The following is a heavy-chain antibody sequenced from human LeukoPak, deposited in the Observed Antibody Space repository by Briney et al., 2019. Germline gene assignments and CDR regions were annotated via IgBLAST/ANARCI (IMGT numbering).Heavy chain of an antibody. Sequence: SETLSLTCTVSGGSISSYYWSWIRQPPGKGLEWIGYIYYSGSTNYNPSLKSRVTISVDTSKNQFSLKLSSVTAADTAVYYCARDWQTSEYYYYYLDVWGKGTTVTVSS. CDR3: ARDWQTSEYYYYYLDV. J-gene: IGHJ6*03. V-gene: IGHV4-59*01. D-gene: IGHD1-1*01. CDR1: GGSISSYY. CDR2: IYYSGST.